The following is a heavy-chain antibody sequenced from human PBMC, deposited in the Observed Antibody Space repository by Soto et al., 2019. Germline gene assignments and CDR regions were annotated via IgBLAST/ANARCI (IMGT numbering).Heavy chain of an antibody. CDR2: IYYSGST. CDR3: ARDGYYYDSSGYYGQNAFDI. V-gene: IGHV4-59*01. J-gene: IGHJ3*02. CDR1: GGSISSYY. D-gene: IGHD3-22*01. Sequence: SETLSLTCTVSGGSISSYYWSWIRQPPGKGLEWIGYIYYSGSTNYNPSLKSRVTISVDTSKNQFSLKLSSVTAADTAVYYCARDGYYYDSSGYYGQNAFDIWGQGTMVTVSS.